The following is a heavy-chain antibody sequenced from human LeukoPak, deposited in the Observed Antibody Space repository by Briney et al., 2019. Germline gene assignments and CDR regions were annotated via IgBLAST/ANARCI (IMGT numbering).Heavy chain of an antibody. Sequence: PGGSLRLSCVASGFTVSSDYMSWVRQAPGKGLEWVAFIRYDGSNKYYADSVKGRFTISRDNSKNTLYLQMNSLRAEDTAVYYCAKDGGYPRGVHFDYWGQGTLVTVSS. CDR2: IRYDGSNK. CDR1: GFTVSSDY. V-gene: IGHV3-30*02. CDR3: AKDGGYPRGVHFDY. J-gene: IGHJ4*02. D-gene: IGHD5-12*01.